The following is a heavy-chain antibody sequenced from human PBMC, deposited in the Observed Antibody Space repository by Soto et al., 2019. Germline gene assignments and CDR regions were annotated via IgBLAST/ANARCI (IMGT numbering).Heavy chain of an antibody. V-gene: IGHV3-23*01. CDR2: ISGSGGST. CDR3: ARTTTWDFWSGYSPLYYYYGMDV. CDR1: GFTFSSYA. D-gene: IGHD3-3*01. J-gene: IGHJ6*02. Sequence: PGGSLRLSCAASGFTFSSYAMSWVRQAPGKGLEWVSAISGSGGSTYYADSVKGRFTIYGDNAKNTLYLQMNSLRAEDTAVYYCARTTTWDFWSGYSPLYYYYGMDVWGQGTTVTVSS.